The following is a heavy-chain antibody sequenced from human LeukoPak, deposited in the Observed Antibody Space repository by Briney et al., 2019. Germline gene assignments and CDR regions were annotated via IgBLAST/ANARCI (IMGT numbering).Heavy chain of an antibody. Sequence: SGTVCYKASGGTFINYAISGVRQAPGQGLEWMGRIIPILGIAHYAQKFQGRVTITADKSTSTAYMELSSLRSEDTAVYYCARSEPSYGFVLFDYWGQGTLVTVSS. CDR1: GGTFINYA. V-gene: IGHV1-69*04. CDR2: IIPILGIA. D-gene: IGHD5-18*01. J-gene: IGHJ4*02. CDR3: ARSEPSYGFVLFDY.